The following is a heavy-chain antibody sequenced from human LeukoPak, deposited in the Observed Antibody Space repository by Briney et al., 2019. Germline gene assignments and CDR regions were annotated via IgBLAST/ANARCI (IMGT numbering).Heavy chain of an antibody. J-gene: IGHJ3*02. CDR2: ISSSSSYI. V-gene: IGHV3-21*01. CDR3: ADSSSWYFDAFDI. D-gene: IGHD6-13*01. Sequence: GGPLRLSCAASGFTFSSYSMNWVRQAPGKGLEWVSSISSSSSYIYYADSVKGRFTISRDNAKNSLYLQMNSLRAEDTAVYYCADSSSWYFDAFDIWGQGTMVTVSS. CDR1: GFTFSSYS.